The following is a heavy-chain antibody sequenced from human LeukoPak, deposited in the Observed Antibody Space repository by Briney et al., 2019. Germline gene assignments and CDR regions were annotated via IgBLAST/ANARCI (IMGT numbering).Heavy chain of an antibody. CDR2: IYYSGST. Sequence: PSETLSLPCTVSGRSVSSYYWSWIRHPPGKGLEWIGYIYYSGSTNYNPCLQSRVTISVDTSKNQFSLKVSYVTAADTAVYYCARSDEGFDYWGQGTLVTVSS. CDR3: ARSDEGFDY. V-gene: IGHV4-59*02. CDR1: GRSVSSYY. J-gene: IGHJ4*02.